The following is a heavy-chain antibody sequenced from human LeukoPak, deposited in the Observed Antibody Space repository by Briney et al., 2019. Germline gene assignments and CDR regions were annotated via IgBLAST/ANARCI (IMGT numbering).Heavy chain of an antibody. J-gene: IGHJ4*02. CDR1: GFAFSNAW. D-gene: IGHD3-10*01. Sequence: PGGSLRLSCAASGFAFSNAWMNWVRQAAGRGLEWIGRIKSKTDGGTTDYAAPVKGRFTISRDDSKSTLYLQMNSLKAEDTAVYYCEVIWFGELSLNYWGQGTLVTVSS. CDR3: EVIWFGELSLNY. CDR2: IKSKTDGGTT. V-gene: IGHV3-15*01.